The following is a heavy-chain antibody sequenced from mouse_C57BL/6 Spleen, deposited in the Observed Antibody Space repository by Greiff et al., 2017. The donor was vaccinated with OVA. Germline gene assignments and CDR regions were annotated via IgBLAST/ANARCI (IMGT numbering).Heavy chain of an antibody. J-gene: IGHJ3*01. Sequence: VQLQQSGPELVKPGDSVKISCKASGYSFTGYFMNWVMQSHGKSLEWIGRINPYNGDTFYNQKFKGKATLTVDKSSSTANMELRSLTSEDSAVYYCAREGGQYGLPFAYWGQGTLVTVSA. CDR2: INPYNGDT. D-gene: IGHD2-2*01. CDR1: GYSFTGYF. CDR3: AREGGQYGLPFAY. V-gene: IGHV1-20*01.